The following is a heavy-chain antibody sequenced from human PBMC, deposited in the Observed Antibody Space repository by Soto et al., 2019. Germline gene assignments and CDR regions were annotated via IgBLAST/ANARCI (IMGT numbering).Heavy chain of an antibody. CDR1: GGSISSGGYY. J-gene: IGHJ4*02. CDR3: ARSNPSRPDY. V-gene: IGHV4-31*03. D-gene: IGHD6-6*01. CDR2: IYYSGST. Sequence: SETLSLTCTVSGGSISSGGYYWSWIRQHPGKGLEWIGYIYYSGSTYYNPSLKSRVTISVDTSKNHFSLKVSSVTAADTGVYYCARSNPSRPDYWGQGTLVTVSS.